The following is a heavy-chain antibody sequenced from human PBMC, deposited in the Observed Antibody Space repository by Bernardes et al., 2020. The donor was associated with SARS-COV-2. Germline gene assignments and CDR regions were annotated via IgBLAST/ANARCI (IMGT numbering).Heavy chain of an antibody. D-gene: IGHD1-1*01. J-gene: IGHJ4*02. V-gene: IGHV3-23*01. CDR2: ISGSGGST. Sequence: GGSLSLSCAASGFTFSTYAMSWVRQAPGKGLEWVSAISGSGGSTYYADSVKGRFTISRDNSRNTLYLQMNSLRAEDTAVYYCAKSVGTTMAHYWGQGTLVTVSS. CDR1: GFTFSTYA. CDR3: AKSVGTTMAHY.